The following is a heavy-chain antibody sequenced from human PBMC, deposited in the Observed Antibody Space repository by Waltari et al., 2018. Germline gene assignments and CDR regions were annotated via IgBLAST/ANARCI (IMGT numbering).Heavy chain of an antibody. Sequence: QVQLQQWGAGLLKPSEPLSLTCAVYGGSFSGYYWSWIRQPPGKGLEWIGEINHSGSTNYNPSLKSRVTISVDTSKNQFSLKLSSVTAADTAVYYCARNYYGSGSSPTYYYMDVWGKGTTVTVSS. J-gene: IGHJ6*03. CDR3: ARNYYGSGSSPTYYYMDV. CDR1: GGSFSGYY. D-gene: IGHD3-10*01. V-gene: IGHV4-34*01. CDR2: INHSGST.